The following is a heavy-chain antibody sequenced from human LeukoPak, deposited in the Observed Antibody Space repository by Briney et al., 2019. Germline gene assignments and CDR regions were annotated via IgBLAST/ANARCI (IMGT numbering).Heavy chain of an antibody. J-gene: IGHJ4*02. CDR3: ARVDLYYGSGSYYPPDY. CDR2: ISYDGSNK. Sequence: PGGSLRLSCAASGFTFCSYAMHWVRQAPGKGLERVAVISYDGSNKYYADSVKGRFTISRDNSKNTLYLQMNSLRAEDTAVYYCARVDLYYGSGSYYPPDYWGQGTLVTVSS. D-gene: IGHD3-10*01. V-gene: IGHV3-30*04. CDR1: GFTFCSYA.